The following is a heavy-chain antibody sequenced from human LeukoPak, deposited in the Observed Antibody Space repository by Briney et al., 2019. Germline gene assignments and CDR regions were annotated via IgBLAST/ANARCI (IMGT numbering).Heavy chain of an antibody. D-gene: IGHD3-10*01. J-gene: IGHJ4*02. Sequence: ASVKVSCKASGGTFSSYAISWVRQAPGQGLEWMGGIIPIFGTANYAQKFQGRVTITADESTCTAYMELSSLRSEDTAVYYCASLDYYGSGSYSYYFDYWGQGTLVTVSS. CDR1: GGTFSSYA. CDR3: ASLDYYGSGSYSYYFDY. V-gene: IGHV1-69*13. CDR2: IIPIFGTA.